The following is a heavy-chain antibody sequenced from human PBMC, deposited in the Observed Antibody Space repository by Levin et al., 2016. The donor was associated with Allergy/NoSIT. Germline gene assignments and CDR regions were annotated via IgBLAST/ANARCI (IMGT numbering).Heavy chain of an antibody. CDR1: GGSISSYY. V-gene: IGHV4-59*08. CDR3: VRHCVPLGFGEGFGQ. CDR2: IFYSGST. Sequence: SETLSLTCTVSGGSISSYYWSWIRQEPGKGLEWIGHIFYSGSTNYNPSLKSRVTMSVDTSKNQLSLSLKSVTAADTAIYYCVRHCVPLGFGEGFGQWGQGTLVTVSS. D-gene: IGHD3-10*01. J-gene: IGHJ4*02.